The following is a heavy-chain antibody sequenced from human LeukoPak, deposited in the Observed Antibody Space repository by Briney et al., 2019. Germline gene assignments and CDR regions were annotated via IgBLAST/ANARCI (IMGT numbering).Heavy chain of an antibody. D-gene: IGHD3-10*01. J-gene: IGHJ6*03. CDR1: GFTFSSYG. Sequence: AGASLRLSCAASGFTFSSYGMSWVLPAPGKGLECVSAISPSGRNTYYGDSVKGRFTISRDNAKTSLYLQMNSLRAEDTALYHCARQWFGEWIMDVWGKGTTVTISS. V-gene: IGHV3-23*01. CDR3: ARQWFGEWIMDV. CDR2: ISPSGRNT.